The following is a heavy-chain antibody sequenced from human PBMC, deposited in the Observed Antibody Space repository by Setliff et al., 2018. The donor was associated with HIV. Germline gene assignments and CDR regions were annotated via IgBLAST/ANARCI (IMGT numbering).Heavy chain of an antibody. CDR2: IYTSGST. CDR1: GGSISSHY. V-gene: IGHV4-4*07. J-gene: IGHJ4*02. CDR3: ARGIVGATSIDY. Sequence: PSETLSLTCTVSGGSISSHYWSWIRQPAGKGLEWIGHIYTSGSTNYNPSLKSRVTISVDTSKNQFSLKLSSVTAADTAVYYCARGIVGATSIDYWGQGTLVTVSS. D-gene: IGHD1-26*01.